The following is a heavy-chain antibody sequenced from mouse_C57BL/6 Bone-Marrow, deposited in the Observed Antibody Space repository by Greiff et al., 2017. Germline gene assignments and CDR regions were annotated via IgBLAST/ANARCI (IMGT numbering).Heavy chain of an antibody. CDR1: GFTFRDYG. Sequence: EVMLVESGGGLVKPGGSLKLSCAASGFTFRDYGMHWVRQAPEKGLEWVAYISSGSSTIYYADTVKGRFTISRDNAKNTLFLQMTSLRSEDTAMYYCAKAMDYWGQGTSVTVSS. V-gene: IGHV5-17*01. CDR3: AKAMDY. CDR2: ISSGSSTI. J-gene: IGHJ4*01.